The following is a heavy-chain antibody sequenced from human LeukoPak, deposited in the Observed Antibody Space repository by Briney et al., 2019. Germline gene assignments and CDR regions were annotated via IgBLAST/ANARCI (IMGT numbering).Heavy chain of an antibody. CDR3: AKDLFRWSFDH. CDR2: INPSGGST. D-gene: IGHD2-15*01. Sequence: ASVKVSCKASGYTFTSYYMHWVRQAPGQGLEWMGIINPSGGSTSYAQKFQGRVTMTRDMSTSTVYMELSSLRSEDTAVYFCAKDLFRWSFDHWGQGNLVTVSS. CDR1: GYTFTSYY. J-gene: IGHJ4*02. V-gene: IGHV1-46*01.